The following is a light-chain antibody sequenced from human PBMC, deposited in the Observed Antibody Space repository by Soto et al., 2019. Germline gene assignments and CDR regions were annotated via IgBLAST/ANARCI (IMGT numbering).Light chain of an antibody. CDR3: SSYAGSNNFVV. CDR1: SSDVGGYNY. J-gene: IGLJ1*01. Sequence: QSVLTQPPSASGSPGQSVTISCTGTSSDVGGYNYVSWYQQHPGKAPKLMIYEVSKRPSGVPDRFSGSQSGNTASLTVSGLQAEDEADYYCSSYAGSNNFVVFGTGTKVTV. CDR2: EVS. V-gene: IGLV2-8*01.